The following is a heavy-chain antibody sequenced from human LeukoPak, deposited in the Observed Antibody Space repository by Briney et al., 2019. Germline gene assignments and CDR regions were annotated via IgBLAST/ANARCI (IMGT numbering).Heavy chain of an antibody. V-gene: IGHV3-23*01. CDR3: AKLGCTGTLCYANY. J-gene: IGHJ4*02. Sequence: PGGSLRLSCAPSGLPFSVYAMTWVRQTPRKGLEWVSVISGGGDSVGYADSMKGRFTISRDNSKNTLYLQMYSLRAEDTALYYCAKLGCTGTLCYANYWGQGTLVTVSS. D-gene: IGHD2-2*01. CDR2: ISGGGDSV. CDR1: GLPFSVYA.